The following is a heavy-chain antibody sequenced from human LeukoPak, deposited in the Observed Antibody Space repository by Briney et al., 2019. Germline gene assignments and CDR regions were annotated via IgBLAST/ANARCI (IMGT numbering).Heavy chain of an antibody. J-gene: IGHJ4*02. CDR1: GDSLSSNSAA. V-gene: IGHV6-1*01. CDR2: TYYRSKWYN. Sequence: SQTLSLTCVLSGDSLSSNSAAWTWLRQSPSRGLEWLGRTYYRSKWYNDYAVSVISRIIINPDTSRNQVSLQVNSVTPEDTAVYFCARVTEGAYYFDSWGQGTLVTVSS. CDR3: ARVTEGAYYFDS. D-gene: IGHD1-26*01.